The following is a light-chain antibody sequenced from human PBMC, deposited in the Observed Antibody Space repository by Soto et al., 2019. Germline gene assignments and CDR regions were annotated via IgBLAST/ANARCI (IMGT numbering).Light chain of an antibody. CDR1: QSVSSN. CDR2: GAS. CDR3: QQYNNWPKT. J-gene: IGKJ2*01. V-gene: IGKV3-15*01. Sequence: EIVMTQSPATLSVSPGERVTLSCRASQSVSSNLAWYQQKPGQAPRLLIYGASTRATGIPARFSGSGSGTEFTLTISSLQSEDFAFYYCQQYNNWPKTFGQGTKLEIK.